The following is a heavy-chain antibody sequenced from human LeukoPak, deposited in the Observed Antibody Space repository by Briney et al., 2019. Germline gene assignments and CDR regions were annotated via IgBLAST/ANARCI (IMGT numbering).Heavy chain of an antibody. CDR1: GFTFSTYA. V-gene: IGHV3-30-3*01. Sequence: GGSPRLSCAGSGFTFSTYAMHWVRQAPGKGLKWVAVISYDGSNEYYADSVKGRFTISRDNSKNTLYLQMNSLRAEDTAVYYCARGNIVATTSSYDYWGQGTLVTVSS. CDR3: ARGNIVATTSSYDY. CDR2: ISYDGSNE. J-gene: IGHJ4*02. D-gene: IGHD5-12*01.